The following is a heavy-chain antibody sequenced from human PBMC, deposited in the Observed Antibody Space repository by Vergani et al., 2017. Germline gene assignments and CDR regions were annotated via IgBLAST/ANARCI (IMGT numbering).Heavy chain of an antibody. Sequence: QVQLVESGGGVVQPGRSLRLSCAASGFTFSSYGMHWVRQAPGKGLEWVAVIWYDGSNKYYADSVKGRFTISRDNSKNTLYLQMNSLRAEETAVYYCARVLSSGWFGESLGYYFDYWGQGTLVTVSS. CDR3: ARVLSSGWFGESLGYYFDY. CDR1: GFTFSSYG. V-gene: IGHV3-33*01. D-gene: IGHD3-10*01. J-gene: IGHJ4*02. CDR2: IWYDGSNK.